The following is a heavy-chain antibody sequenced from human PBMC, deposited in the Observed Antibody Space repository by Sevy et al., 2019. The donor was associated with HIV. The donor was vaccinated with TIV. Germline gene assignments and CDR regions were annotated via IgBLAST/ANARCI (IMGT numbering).Heavy chain of an antibody. Sequence: GGSLRLSCVASGFTFGSYTMSWVRQAPGKGLEWVSGISESGDRIDYADSVKGRFTISRDNAKNTLFLQMFFLTVEDTAVYYCVKEEVRNSLTTEYFQHWGQGTLVTVSS. J-gene: IGHJ1*01. CDR2: ISESGDRI. V-gene: IGHV3-23*01. CDR3: VKEEVRNSLTTEYFQH. CDR1: GFTFGSYT. D-gene: IGHD3-9*01.